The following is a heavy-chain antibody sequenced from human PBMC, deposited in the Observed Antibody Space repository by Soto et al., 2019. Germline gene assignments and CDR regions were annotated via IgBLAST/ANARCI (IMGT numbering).Heavy chain of an antibody. J-gene: IGHJ4*02. V-gene: IGHV4-31*03. CDR1: GGSISSGGYY. CDR3: ASELRIAARPPRYFDY. D-gene: IGHD6-6*01. CDR2: IYYSGST. Sequence: QVQLQESGPGLVKPSQTLSLTCTVSGGSISSGGYYWSWIRQHPGKGLEWIGYIYYSGSTYYNPSLKSRVTISVDTSKNQFFLKLSSVTAADTAVYYCASELRIAARPPRYFDYWGQGTLVTVSS.